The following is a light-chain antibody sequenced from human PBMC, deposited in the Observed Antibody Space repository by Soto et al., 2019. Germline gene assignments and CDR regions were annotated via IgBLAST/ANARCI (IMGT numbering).Light chain of an antibody. Sequence: DTQMPQAPSSLPASVADRGTINCLASQSISNHLNVYEQKPGKVPEVLIYGASSLHPGVPARFTGSGSGTEFTLTIRSLQPEDCATDYCQQVYSFPHTVGQGTKREV. V-gene: IGKV1-39*01. CDR1: QSISNH. J-gene: IGKJ2*01. CDR2: GAS. CDR3: QQVYSFPHT.